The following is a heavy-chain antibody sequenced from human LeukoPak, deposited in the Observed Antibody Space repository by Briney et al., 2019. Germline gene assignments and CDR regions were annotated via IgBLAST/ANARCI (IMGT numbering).Heavy chain of an antibody. CDR1: GYTFTSYG. V-gene: IGHV1-18*01. D-gene: IGHD3-22*01. Sequence: ASVKVSCKASGYTFTSYGISWVRQAPGQGLEWMGWISAYNGNTNYAQKLQGRVTMTTDTSTSTAYMELRSLRSDDTAVYYCARTQYYDSSGYPHYWGQGTLVTVSS. CDR2: ISAYNGNT. CDR3: ARTQYYDSSGYPHY. J-gene: IGHJ4*02.